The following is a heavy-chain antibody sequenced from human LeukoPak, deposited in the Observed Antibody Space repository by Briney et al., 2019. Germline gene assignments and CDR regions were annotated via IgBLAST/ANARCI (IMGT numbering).Heavy chain of an antibody. CDR3: AREDIVVVPAARVEWFDP. CDR2: IYYSGST. D-gene: IGHD2-2*01. V-gene: IGHV4-39*07. J-gene: IGHJ5*02. CDR1: GGSISSSSYY. Sequence: SETLSLTCTVSGGSISSSSYYWGWIRQPPGKGLEWIGSIYYSGSTYYNPSLKSRVTISVDTSKNQFSLKLSSVTAADTAVYYCAREDIVVVPAARVEWFDPWGQGTLVTVSS.